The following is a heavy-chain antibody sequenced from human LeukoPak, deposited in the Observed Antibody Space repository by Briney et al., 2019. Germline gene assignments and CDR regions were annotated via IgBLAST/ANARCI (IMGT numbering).Heavy chain of an antibody. J-gene: IGHJ6*02. CDR2: INSDGSST. D-gene: IGHD3-10*01. CDR3: ARVDLTYGSVPYMDV. Sequence: GGSLRLSCAASGFTFSSYWMHWVRQAPGKGLVWVSRINSDGSSTSYADSVKGRFTISRDNAKNSLYLQMNSLRAEDTAVYYCARVDLTYGSVPYMDVWGQGTTVTVSS. V-gene: IGHV3-74*01. CDR1: GFTFSSYW.